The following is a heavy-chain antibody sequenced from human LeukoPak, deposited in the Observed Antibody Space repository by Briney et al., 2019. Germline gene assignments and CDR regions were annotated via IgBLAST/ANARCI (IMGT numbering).Heavy chain of an antibody. Sequence: SETLSLTCAAYGGSFSGYYWSWIRQPPGKGLEWIGEINHSGSTNYNPSLKSRVTISVDTSKNQFSLKLSSVTAADTAVYYCARVLLYYSNNYFDYWGQGTLVTVSS. V-gene: IGHV4-34*01. D-gene: IGHD4-11*01. CDR3: ARVLLYYSNNYFDY. CDR2: INHSGST. CDR1: GGSFSGYY. J-gene: IGHJ4*02.